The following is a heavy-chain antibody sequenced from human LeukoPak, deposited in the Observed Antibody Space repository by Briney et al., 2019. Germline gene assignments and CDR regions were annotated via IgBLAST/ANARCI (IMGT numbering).Heavy chain of an antibody. D-gene: IGHD1-26*01. V-gene: IGHV3-48*01. CDR3: ASWGEGALDN. J-gene: IGHJ4*02. Sequence: GGSLRLSCEASGFTFSPYSMNWVRQAPGKGLEWISYISTSTTTIYYANSVKGRFTISRDNAKKSLYLQMNSLRVEDTGVYYCASWGEGALDNWGQGTLVTVSS. CDR1: GFTFSPYS. CDR2: ISTSTTTI.